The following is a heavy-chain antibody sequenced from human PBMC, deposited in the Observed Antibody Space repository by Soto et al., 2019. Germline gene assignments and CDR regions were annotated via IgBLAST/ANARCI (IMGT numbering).Heavy chain of an antibody. CDR3: ARDRRGYSSWFDP. CDR2: VYYSGST. D-gene: IGHD5-18*01. CDR1: GGSISSGGYY. J-gene: IGHJ5*02. Sequence: PSETLSLTCTVSGGSISSGGYYWSWIRQHPGKGLEWIGDVYYSGSTYYNPSLESRVTISVDTSKNQFSLKLMSLSAADTAVYYCARDRRGYSSWFDPWGQGTLVTVSS. V-gene: IGHV4-31*03.